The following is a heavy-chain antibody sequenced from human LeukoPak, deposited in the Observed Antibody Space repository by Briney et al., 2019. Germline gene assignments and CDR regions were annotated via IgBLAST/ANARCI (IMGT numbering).Heavy chain of an antibody. D-gene: IGHD6-13*01. J-gene: IGHJ4*02. CDR1: GFTFSSYW. V-gene: IGHV3-7*01. CDR2: IKQDGSEK. CDR3: ARGTTAAAGTFDY. Sequence: GGSLRLSCAASGFTFSSYWMSWVRQAPGKGLEWVANIKQDGSEKYYVDSVKGRLTISRDNAKNSLYLQMNSLRAEDTAVYYCARGTTAAAGTFDYWGQGTLVTVSS.